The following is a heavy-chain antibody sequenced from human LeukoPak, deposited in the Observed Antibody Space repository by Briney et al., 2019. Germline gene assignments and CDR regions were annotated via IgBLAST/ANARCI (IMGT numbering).Heavy chain of an antibody. V-gene: IGHV3-21*01. CDR1: GFTFSSYS. Sequence: GGSLRLSCAASGFTFSSYSMNWVRQAPGKGLEWVSSISSSSSYIYYADSVKGRFTISRDNAKNSLYLQMNSLRAEDTAVYYCARDLDSTHAFDIWGQGTMVTVSS. D-gene: IGHD2-2*01. CDR3: ARDLDSTHAFDI. J-gene: IGHJ3*02. CDR2: ISSSSSYI.